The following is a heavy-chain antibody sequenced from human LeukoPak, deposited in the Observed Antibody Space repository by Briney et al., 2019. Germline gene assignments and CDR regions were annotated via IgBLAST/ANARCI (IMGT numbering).Heavy chain of an antibody. CDR2: IYYSGST. J-gene: IGHJ6*03. CDR3: ARGQRGWFGELSGKNYYHMDV. D-gene: IGHD3-10*01. CDR1: GGSISSHY. Sequence: WETLSLTCTVSGGSISSHYWSWIRQPPGKGLEWIGYIYYSGSTNYNPSLQSRVTISIDTSQNQFSLKLTSVTAADTAVYYCARGQRGWFGELSGKNYYHMDVWGKGTTVTVSS. V-gene: IGHV4-59*11.